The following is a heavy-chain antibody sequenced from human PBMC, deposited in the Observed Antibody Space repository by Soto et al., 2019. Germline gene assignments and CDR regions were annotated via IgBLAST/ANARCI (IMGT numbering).Heavy chain of an antibody. D-gene: IGHD4-17*01. V-gene: IGHV3-48*02. CDR3: AKDRYGDYGGIDY. Sequence: GGSLRLSCAASGFTFSSYSMNWVRQAPGEGLEWVSYISRSSSSMYYADSVRGRFTISRDNAYNSLYLQMNSLRDEDTAVYYCAKDRYGDYGGIDYWGQGTMVTVSS. J-gene: IGHJ4*02. CDR1: GFTFSSYS. CDR2: ISRSSSSM.